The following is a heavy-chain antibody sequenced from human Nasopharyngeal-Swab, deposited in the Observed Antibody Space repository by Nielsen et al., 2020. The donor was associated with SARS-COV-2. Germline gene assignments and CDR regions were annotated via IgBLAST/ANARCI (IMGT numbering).Heavy chain of an antibody. Sequence: GGSLRLSCAASGFTFSSYAMSWVRQAPGKGLEWVSAISGSGGSTYYADSVKGRFTISRDNSKNTLYLQMSSLRAEDTAVYYCVKDRGAHSVVVVAASWGQGTLVTVSS. CDR2: ISGSGGST. J-gene: IGHJ4*02. V-gene: IGHV3-23*01. D-gene: IGHD2-15*01. CDR1: GFTFSSYA. CDR3: VKDRGAHSVVVVAAS.